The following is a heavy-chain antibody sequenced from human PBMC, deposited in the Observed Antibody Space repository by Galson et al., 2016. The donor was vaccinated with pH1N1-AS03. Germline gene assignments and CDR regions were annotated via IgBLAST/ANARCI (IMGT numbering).Heavy chain of an antibody. D-gene: IGHD4-23*01. Sequence: SLRLSCAASGFTVSSSHMNWVRQAPGKGLEWVSIIYSGGTTYYADSVKGRFIVSSDNSKNTLYLQMNSLRAEDTAVYYCVRDFRWGGNSGYWGQGTLVTVSS. CDR2: IYSGGTT. J-gene: IGHJ4*02. V-gene: IGHV3-66*01. CDR1: GFTVSSSH. CDR3: VRDFRWGGNSGY.